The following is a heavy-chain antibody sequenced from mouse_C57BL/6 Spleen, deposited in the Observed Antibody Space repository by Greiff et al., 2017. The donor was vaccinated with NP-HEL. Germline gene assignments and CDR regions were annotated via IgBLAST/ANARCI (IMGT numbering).Heavy chain of an antibody. CDR1: GFTFSDYY. D-gene: IGHD1-1*01. CDR2: INYDGSST. V-gene: IGHV5-16*01. Sequence: EVKLVESEGGLVQPGSSMKLSCTASGFTFSDYYMAWVRQVPEKGLEWVANINYDGSSTYYLDSLKSRFIISRDNAKNILYLQMSSLKSEDTATYYCAREKIGYYYGSSNYWYFDVWGTGTTVTVSS. J-gene: IGHJ1*03. CDR3: AREKIGYYYGSSNYWYFDV.